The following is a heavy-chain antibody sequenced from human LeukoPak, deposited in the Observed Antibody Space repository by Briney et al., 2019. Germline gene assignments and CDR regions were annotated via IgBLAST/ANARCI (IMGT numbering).Heavy chain of an antibody. Sequence: GGSLRLSCVVSGITLSNYGMSWVRQAPGKGLEWVAGISDSGGTTNYADSVKGRFTVSRDNPKNTLYLLMNSLRAEDTAVYFCAKRGVVIRVILVGFHKQAYYFESWGQGVLVTVSS. CDR2: ISDSGGTT. J-gene: IGHJ4*02. CDR3: AKRGVVIRVILVGFHKQAYYFES. V-gene: IGHV3-23*01. D-gene: IGHD3-22*01. CDR1: GITLSNYG.